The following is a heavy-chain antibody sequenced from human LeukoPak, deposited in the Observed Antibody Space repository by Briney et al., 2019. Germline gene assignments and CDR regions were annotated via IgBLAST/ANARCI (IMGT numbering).Heavy chain of an antibody. D-gene: IGHD3-16*01. CDR2: ISYDGTNK. CDR1: GFTFSSYW. Sequence: GGSLRLSCAASGFTFSSYWMSWVRQAPGKGLEWVAVISYDGTNKYYADSVKGRFTISRDNSKNTLYLQMNSLRAEDTAMFYCAKISGGGEYYFDYWGQGTLVTVSS. CDR3: AKISGGGEYYFDY. V-gene: IGHV3-30*18. J-gene: IGHJ4*02.